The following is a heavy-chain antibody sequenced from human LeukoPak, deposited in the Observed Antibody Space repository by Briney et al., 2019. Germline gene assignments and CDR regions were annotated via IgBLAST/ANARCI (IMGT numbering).Heavy chain of an antibody. CDR3: ARAYYDSSGYSP. Sequence: ASVKVSCTASGYTFTGYYMHWVRQAPGQGLEWMGWINPNSGGTNYAQTFQGRVTMTRDTSISTAYMELSRLRSDDTAVYYCARAYYDSSGYSPWGQGTLVTVSS. D-gene: IGHD3-22*01. J-gene: IGHJ5*02. CDR2: INPNSGGT. CDR1: GYTFTGYY. V-gene: IGHV1-2*02.